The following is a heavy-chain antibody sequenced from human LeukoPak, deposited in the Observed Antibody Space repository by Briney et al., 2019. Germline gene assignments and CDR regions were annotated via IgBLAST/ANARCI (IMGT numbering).Heavy chain of an antibody. CDR1: GFTFSSYW. CDR3: ARERYCSSTSCPFDY. D-gene: IGHD2-2*01. J-gene: IGHJ4*02. CDR2: IKQDGSEK. V-gene: IGHV3-7*01. Sequence: GGSLRLSCAASGFTFSSYWMSWVRQAPGKGLEWVANIKQDGSEKYYVDSVKGRFTISRDNAKNSLYLQMNSLRAEDTAVYYCARERYCSSTSCPFDYWGQGTLVTVSS.